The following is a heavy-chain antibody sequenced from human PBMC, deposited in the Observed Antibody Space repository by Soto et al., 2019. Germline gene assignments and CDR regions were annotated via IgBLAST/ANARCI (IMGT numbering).Heavy chain of an antibody. CDR1: GFTFSSYA. J-gene: IGHJ6*02. D-gene: IGHD3-22*01. CDR2: ISGSGGST. V-gene: IGHV3-23*01. CDR3: AKDLAYYDSSGFYYGMDV. Sequence: GGSLRLSCAASGFTFSSYAMSWVRQAPGKGLEWVSAISGSGGSTYYADSVKGRFTISRDNSKNTLYLQMNSLRAEDTAVYYCAKDLAYYDSSGFYYGMDVWGQGTTVTVSS.